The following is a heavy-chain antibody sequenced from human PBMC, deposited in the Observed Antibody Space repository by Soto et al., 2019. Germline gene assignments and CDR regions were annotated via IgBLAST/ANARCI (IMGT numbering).Heavy chain of an antibody. CDR2: INHSGSA. CDR1: GGTCGGYS. CDR3: ARGLITGSRYSGGWYYFDS. V-gene: IGHV4-34*01. D-gene: IGHD2-15*01. J-gene: IGHJ4*02. Sequence: LETLCLSNAVDGGTCGGYSWTWIRKTTGKGLQWIGQINHSGSAIYNPSLKSRVTISVHTSNSQFSLELSSVTAADTAVYYCARGLITGSRYSGGWYYFDSWGQGTQVTVSS.